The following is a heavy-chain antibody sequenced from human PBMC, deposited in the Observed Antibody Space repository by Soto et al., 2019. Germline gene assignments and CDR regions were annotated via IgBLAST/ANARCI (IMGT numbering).Heavy chain of an antibody. J-gene: IGHJ6*02. Sequence: GESLKISCKGSGYSFTSYWIGWVRQMPGKGLEWMGIIYPGDSDTRYSPSFQGQVTISADKSISTAYLQWSSLKASDTAMYYCARLGLRYFDWFDYGMAVWGQGTTVTVSS. CDR1: GYSFTSYW. V-gene: IGHV5-51*01. D-gene: IGHD3-9*01. CDR2: IYPGDSDT. CDR3: ARLGLRYFDWFDYGMAV.